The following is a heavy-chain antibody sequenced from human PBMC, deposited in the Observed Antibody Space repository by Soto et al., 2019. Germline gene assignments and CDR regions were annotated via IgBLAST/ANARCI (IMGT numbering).Heavy chain of an antibody. CDR3: ARGRDNWNDEGILDY. CDR1: GYTFTSYA. Sequence: ASVKVSCKASGYTFTSYAMHWVRQAPGQRLEWMGWINAGNGNTKYSQKFQGRVTITRDTSASTAYMELSSLRSEDTAVYYCARGRDNWNDEGILDYWGQGTLVTVSS. D-gene: IGHD1-1*01. V-gene: IGHV1-3*01. CDR2: INAGNGNT. J-gene: IGHJ4*02.